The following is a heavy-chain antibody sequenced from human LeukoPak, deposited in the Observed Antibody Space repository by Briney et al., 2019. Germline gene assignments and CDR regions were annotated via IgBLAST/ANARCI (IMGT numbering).Heavy chain of an antibody. CDR1: GGSISSSYFY. J-gene: IGHJ4*02. D-gene: IGHD2-2*01. Sequence: SETLSLTCTVSGGSISSSYFYWGWVRQPPGKGLEWIGTINYSGTTNYNPSLKSRVTISVDTSKNQFSLKLTSVTAADTAVYYCARLLTGSTSWHIDYWGQGTLVTVSS. V-gene: IGHV4-39*01. CDR3: ARLLTGSTSWHIDY. CDR2: INYSGTT.